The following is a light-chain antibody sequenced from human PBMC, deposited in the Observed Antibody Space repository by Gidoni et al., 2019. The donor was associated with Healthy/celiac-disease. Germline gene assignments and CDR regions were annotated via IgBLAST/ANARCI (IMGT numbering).Light chain of an antibody. CDR1: SSDVGSYNL. Sequence: LTQPASVSGSPGQSITISCTGTSSDVGSYNLVSWYQQHPGKAPKLMIYEGSKRPSGVSNRFSGSKSGNTASLTISGLQAEDEADYYCCSYAGSSTFVFGGGTKLTVL. V-gene: IGLV2-23*03. J-gene: IGLJ2*01. CDR3: CSYAGSSTFV. CDR2: EGS.